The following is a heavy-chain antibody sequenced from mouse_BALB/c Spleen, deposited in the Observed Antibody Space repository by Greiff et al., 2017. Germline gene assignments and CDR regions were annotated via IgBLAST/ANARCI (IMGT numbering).Heavy chain of an antibody. CDR3: ARCYRYDWSYFDY. D-gene: IGHD2-14*01. Sequence: QVQLQQSGAELMKPGASVKISCKATGYTFSSYWIEWVKQRPGHGLEWIGEILPGSGSTNYNEKFKGKATFTADTSSNTAYMQLSSLTSEDSAVYYCARCYRYDWSYFDYWGQGTTLTVSS. J-gene: IGHJ2*01. CDR1: GYTFSSYW. V-gene: IGHV1-9*01. CDR2: ILPGSGST.